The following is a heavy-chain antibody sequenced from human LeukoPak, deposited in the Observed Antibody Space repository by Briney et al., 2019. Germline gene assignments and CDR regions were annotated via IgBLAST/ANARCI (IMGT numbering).Heavy chain of an antibody. CDR1: TGSFSGYY. D-gene: IGHD6-13*01. CDR3: ARKYSSSWLPGWYYFDY. CDR2: IHHSRST. J-gene: IGHJ4*02. Sequence: SQSLSLTCLVYTGSFSGYYWGWIRQPQGEGLGWNGEIHHSRSTNYNASLKSRVTISVDTSKNQFSLKLSSVTAADTAVYYCARKYSSSWLPGWYYFDYWGQGTLVTVSS. V-gene: IGHV4-34*01.